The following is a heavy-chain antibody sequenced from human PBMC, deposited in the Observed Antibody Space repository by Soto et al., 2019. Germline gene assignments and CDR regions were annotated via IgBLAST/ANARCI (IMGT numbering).Heavy chain of an antibody. CDR1: GYSFTSYW. V-gene: IGHV5-51*01. CDR3: ARQDSSSSWNYYYYGMDV. Sequence: GESLKISCKGSGYSFTSYWIGWVRQMPGKGLEWMGLIYPGDSDTRYSPSFQGQVTISADKSISTAYLQWSSLKASDTAMYYCARQDSSSSWNYYYYGMDVWGQGTTVTVSS. D-gene: IGHD6-6*01. J-gene: IGHJ6*02. CDR2: IYPGDSDT.